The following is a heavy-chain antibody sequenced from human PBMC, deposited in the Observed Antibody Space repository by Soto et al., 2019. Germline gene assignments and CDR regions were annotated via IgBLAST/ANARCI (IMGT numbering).Heavy chain of an antibody. D-gene: IGHD5-12*01. CDR2: ISYDGSNK. CDR3: AKEVRGYSGYDPVGIYYYYGMDV. V-gene: IGHV3-30*18. J-gene: IGHJ6*02. Sequence: GGSLRLSCAASGFTFSSYGMHWVRQAPGKGLEWVAVISYDGSNKYYADSVKGRFTISRDNSKNTLYLQMNSLRAEDTAVYYCAKEVRGYSGYDPVGIYYYYGMDVWGQGTTVTVSS. CDR1: GFTFSSYG.